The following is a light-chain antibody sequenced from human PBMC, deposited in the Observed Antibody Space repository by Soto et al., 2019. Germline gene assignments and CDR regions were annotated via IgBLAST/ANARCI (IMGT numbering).Light chain of an antibody. CDR1: QGINIF. Sequence: DVHLTQSPSFLSASVGYRFTITCRASQGINIFLAWFQQKPVKAPNLLXSAASTLQSGVPSRFSGSGSETEFTLTITSLQHEDCAVYFCQQYSHRPPYTFGQGTRLEIK. V-gene: IGKV1-9*01. CDR2: AAS. J-gene: IGKJ5*01. CDR3: QQYSHRPPYT.